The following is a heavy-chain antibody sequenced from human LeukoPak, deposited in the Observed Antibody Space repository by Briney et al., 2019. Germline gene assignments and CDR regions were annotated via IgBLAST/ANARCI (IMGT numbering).Heavy chain of an antibody. CDR3: ARGIRATIYAHDY. D-gene: IGHD5-12*01. CDR2: IWYDGSNK. CDR1: GFTFSSYG. V-gene: IGHV3-33*01. J-gene: IGHJ4*02. Sequence: PGRSLRLSCAASGFTFSSYGMHWVRQAPGKGLEWVAVIWYDGSNKYYADSVKGRFTISRDNSKNTLYLQMNSLRAEDTAVYYCARGIRATIYAHDYWGQGTLVTVSS.